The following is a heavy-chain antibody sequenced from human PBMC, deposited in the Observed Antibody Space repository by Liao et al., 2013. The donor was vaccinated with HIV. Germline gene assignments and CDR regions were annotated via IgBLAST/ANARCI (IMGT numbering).Heavy chain of an antibody. CDR2: GDYSGTI. D-gene: IGHD2-21*01. Sequence: QVQLQESGPGLVRPSETLSLTCSVSGGSLGSYYWNWIRQPPGKGLEWIGYGDYSGTIHYNPSLKSRVTILVDTSKNQFSLRLTSVTAADTAVYYCAREGLWWLHPWGQGTLVTVSS. V-gene: IGHV4-59*01. CDR3: AREGLWWLHP. CDR1: GGSLGSYY. J-gene: IGHJ5*02.